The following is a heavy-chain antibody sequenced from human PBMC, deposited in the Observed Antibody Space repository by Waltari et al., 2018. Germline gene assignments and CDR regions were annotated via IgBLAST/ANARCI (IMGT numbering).Heavy chain of an antibody. CDR3: ARGPSVGSSGWYYFDY. V-gene: IGHV4-34*01. D-gene: IGHD6-19*01. J-gene: IGHJ4*02. Sequence: QVQLQQWGAGLLTPSATLSLTCAVYGGSFIGYYWSWIRQPPGKGLEWIGEINHSGSTNYNPSLKSRVTISVDTSKNQFSLKLSSVTAADTAVYYCARGPSVGSSGWYYFDYWGQGTLVTVSS. CDR2: INHSGST. CDR1: GGSFIGYY.